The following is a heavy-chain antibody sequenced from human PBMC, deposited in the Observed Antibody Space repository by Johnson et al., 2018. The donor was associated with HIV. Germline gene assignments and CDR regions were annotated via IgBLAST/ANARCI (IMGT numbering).Heavy chain of an antibody. CDR3: ARDSWSSGQQLGPGDI. J-gene: IGHJ3*02. CDR1: GFTFNYYG. CDR2: ISFDGSNK. V-gene: IGHV3-30-3*01. D-gene: IGHD6-13*01. Sequence: QMLLVESGGGVVQPGRSLRITCAASGFTFNYYGIHWVRQAPGKGLEWVAFISFDGSNKDYADSVKGRFTISRDNSKNTLYLQMNSLRTEDTAVYYCARDSWSSGQQLGPGDIWGQGTMVTVSS.